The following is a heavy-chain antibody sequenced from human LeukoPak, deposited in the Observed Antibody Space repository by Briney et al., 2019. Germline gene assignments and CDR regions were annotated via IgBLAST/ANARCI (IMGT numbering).Heavy chain of an antibody. CDR3: GKNNVPVGC. CDR2: ISGSGDNT. J-gene: IGHJ4*02. V-gene: IGHV3-23*01. Sequence: QPGGSLRLSCAASGFTFSTYVMTWVRQAPGKGLEWVSAISGSGDNTYHADSVKGRFTISRDNSKNMLYLQMNSLRAEDTAVYYCGKNNVPVGCWGQGTLVTVSS. D-gene: IGHD2-8*01. CDR1: GFTFSTYV.